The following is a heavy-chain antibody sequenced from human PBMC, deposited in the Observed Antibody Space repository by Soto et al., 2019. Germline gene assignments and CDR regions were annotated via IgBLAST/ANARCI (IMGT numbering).Heavy chain of an antibody. CDR1: GGTFYTYT. V-gene: IGHV1-69*13. J-gene: IGHJ4*02. D-gene: IGHD5-18*01. CDR2: ITPIYPTT. Sequence: ASVKVSCKTSGGTFYTYTFSWVRQAPGQGLEWMGSITPIYPTTNYAEKFQGRLTVTADGSTNTAYMELNSLTSEDTAVYYCARIPRYSFPTSDDLDSWGQGTLVTVSS. CDR3: ARIPRYSFPTSDDLDS.